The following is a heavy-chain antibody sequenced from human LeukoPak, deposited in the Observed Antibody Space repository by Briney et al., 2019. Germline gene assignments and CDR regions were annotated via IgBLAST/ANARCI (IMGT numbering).Heavy chain of an antibody. CDR3: ASEWELLELDY. V-gene: IGHV3-48*03. CDR1: GFTFSSYE. J-gene: IGHJ4*02. Sequence: GGSLRLSCAASGFTFSSYETNWVRQAPGRGLEWVSYISSSGSTIYYADSVKGRFTISRDNAKNSLYLQMNSPRAEDTAVYYCASEWELLELDYWGQGTLVTVSS. CDR2: ISSSGSTI. D-gene: IGHD1-26*01.